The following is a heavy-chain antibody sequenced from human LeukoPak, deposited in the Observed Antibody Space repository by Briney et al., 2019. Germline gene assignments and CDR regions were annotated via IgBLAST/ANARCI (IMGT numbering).Heavy chain of an antibody. CDR2: IYPADSDT. CDR3: ARQYYDSRGSGLFGY. D-gene: IGHD3-22*01. CDR1: GYSFTSYW. J-gene: IGHJ4*02. V-gene: IGHV5-51*01. Sequence: GESLKISCKGSGYSFTSYWIGWVRQMPGKGLEWMGIIYPADSDTRYSPSFQGQVTISADKSISTAYLQWSSLKASDTAMYYCARQYYDSRGSGLFGYWGQGTLVTVSS.